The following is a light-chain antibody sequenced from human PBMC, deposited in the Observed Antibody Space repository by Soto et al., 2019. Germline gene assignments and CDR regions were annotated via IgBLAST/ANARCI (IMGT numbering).Light chain of an antibody. Sequence: QSVLTQPPSVSAAPGQRVTISCSGSSSNIGSNHVSWYQQFPGTAPKLLIYDNDKRPSGIPDRFSGSRSGTSATLGITGLQTGYEADYYCATWDSSLSVVVFGGGTKLNVL. CDR1: SSNIGSNH. V-gene: IGLV1-51*01. CDR2: DND. CDR3: ATWDSSLSVVV. J-gene: IGLJ2*01.